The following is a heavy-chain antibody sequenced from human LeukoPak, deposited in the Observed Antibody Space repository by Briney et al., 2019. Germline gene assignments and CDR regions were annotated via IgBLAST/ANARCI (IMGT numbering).Heavy chain of an antibody. Sequence: GESPKISCKGSGYSFTIYWIGWVRQMPGKGLEWMGIIYPGDSDTRYSPSFQGQVTISADKSIRTAYLQWSSLKASDTAIYYCAKRYSSGYYHFDYWGQGTLVTVSS. CDR2: IYPGDSDT. CDR1: GYSFTIYW. CDR3: AKRYSSGYYHFDY. J-gene: IGHJ4*02. D-gene: IGHD3-22*01. V-gene: IGHV5-51*01.